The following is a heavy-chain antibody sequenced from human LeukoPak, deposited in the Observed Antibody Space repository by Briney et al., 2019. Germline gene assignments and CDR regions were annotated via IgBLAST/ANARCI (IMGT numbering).Heavy chain of an antibody. V-gene: IGHV4-59*11. CDR2: IYYSGST. J-gene: IGHJ6*03. Sequence: SETLSLTCTVSGGSISSHYWSWIRQPPGKGLEWIGYIYYSGSTNYNPSLKSRVTISVDTYKNQFSLKLSSVTAADTAVYYCARTGGYYYYYYMDVWGKGTTVTVSS. D-gene: IGHD7-27*01. CDR1: GGSISSHY. CDR3: ARTGGYYYYYYMDV.